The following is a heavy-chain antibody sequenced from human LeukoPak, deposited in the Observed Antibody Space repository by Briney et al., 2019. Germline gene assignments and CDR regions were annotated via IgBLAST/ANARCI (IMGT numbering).Heavy chain of an antibody. V-gene: IGHV3-7*01. CDR1: GFSFRKRW. Sequence: GGSLRLSCAASGFSFRKRWMSWVRQAPGKGLECVANIKEDGSEKYYVDSVKGRFTISRDNAKNSLYLEMNSLRVEDTAVYYCAREDPAPHEDWGQGTLVTVSS. J-gene: IGHJ4*02. CDR2: IKEDGSEK. CDR3: AREDPAPHED.